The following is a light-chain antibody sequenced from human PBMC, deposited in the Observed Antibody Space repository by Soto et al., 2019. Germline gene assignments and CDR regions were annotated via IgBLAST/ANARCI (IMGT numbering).Light chain of an antibody. V-gene: IGKV3-20*01. Sequence: EIVLTQSPGTLSLSPGERATLSCRASQSVSSSYLAWYQQKPGQAPRLLIYGASSRAIGIPDRFSGSGSGTDSTLTISRLEPEDFAVYYCQQYGSSPSLTFGGGTKVDIK. J-gene: IGKJ4*01. CDR2: GAS. CDR1: QSVSSSY. CDR3: QQYGSSPSLT.